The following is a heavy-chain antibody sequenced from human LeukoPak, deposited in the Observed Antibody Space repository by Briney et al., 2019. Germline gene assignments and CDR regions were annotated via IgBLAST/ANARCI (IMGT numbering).Heavy chain of an antibody. D-gene: IGHD3-9*01. V-gene: IGHV4-59*01. CDR3: ARVHDKGVSWFDP. CDR2: IYYSGST. CDR1: GGSISSYY. J-gene: IGHJ5*02. Sequence: SETLSLTCTVSGGSISSYYWSWIRQPPGKGLEWIGYIYYSGSTNYNPSLKSRVTISVDTSKNQSSLKLSSVTAAGTAVYYCARVHDKGVSWFDPWGQGTLVTVSS.